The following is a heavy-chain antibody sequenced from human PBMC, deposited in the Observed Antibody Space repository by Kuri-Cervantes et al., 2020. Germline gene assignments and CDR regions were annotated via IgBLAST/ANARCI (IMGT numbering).Heavy chain of an antibody. D-gene: IGHD3-22*01. CDR2: ISSSSSTI. CDR1: GFTVSSNY. J-gene: IGHJ4*02. Sequence: GGSLRLSCAASGFTVSSNYMNWVRQAPGKGLEWVSYISSSSSTIYYADSVKGRFTISRDNAKNTLYLQMNSLRAEDTAVYYCAKDPEDYYDSSGYYTYFDYWGQGTLVTVSS. V-gene: IGHV3-48*01. CDR3: AKDPEDYYDSSGYYTYFDY.